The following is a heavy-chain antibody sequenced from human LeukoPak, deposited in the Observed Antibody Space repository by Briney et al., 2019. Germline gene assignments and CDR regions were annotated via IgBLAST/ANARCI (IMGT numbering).Heavy chain of an antibody. CDR3: ASGQFLVSNDY. J-gene: IGHJ4*02. CDR1: GGSVSGGSYY. V-gene: IGHV4-61*01. Sequence: SETLSLTCTVSGGSVSGGSYYWSWIRQPPGKGLEWIGYFYYTGSTNYNPSLKSRVTISVDTSKNQFSLRLSSVTAGDTAVYYCASGQFLVSNDYWGQGILVTVSS. CDR2: FYYTGST. D-gene: IGHD5/OR15-5a*01.